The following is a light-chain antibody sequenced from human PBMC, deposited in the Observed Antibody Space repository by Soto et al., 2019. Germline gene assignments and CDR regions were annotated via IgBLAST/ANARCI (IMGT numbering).Light chain of an antibody. J-gene: IGKJ4*01. CDR2: WAS. Sequence: DVVMTQSPESLAVSLGERATINCRSSQSVLYSSSNKNYLAWYRQKPGQPPELLIYWASTRESGVPDRISGSGSETDFTLTITSLQAEDVAIYYCQQYYGGLSFGGGTKVDIK. CDR3: QQYYGGLS. CDR1: QSVLYSSSNKNY. V-gene: IGKV4-1*01.